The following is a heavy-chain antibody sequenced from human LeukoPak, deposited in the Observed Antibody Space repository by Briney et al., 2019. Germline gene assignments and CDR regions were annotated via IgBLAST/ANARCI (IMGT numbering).Heavy chain of an antibody. J-gene: IGHJ4*02. V-gene: IGHV3-30*18. D-gene: IGHD6-13*01. Sequence: GGSLRLTCAASGFTFSSYGMHWVRQAPGKGLEWVAVISYDGSNKYYADSVKGRFTISRDNSKNTLYLQMNSLRAEDTAVYYCAKLAAAGSSSSYWGQGTLVSVSS. CDR1: GFTFSSYG. CDR2: ISYDGSNK. CDR3: AKLAAAGSSSSY.